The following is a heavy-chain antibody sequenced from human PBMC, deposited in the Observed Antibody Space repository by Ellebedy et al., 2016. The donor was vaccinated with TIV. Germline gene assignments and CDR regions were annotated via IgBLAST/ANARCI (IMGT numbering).Heavy chain of an antibody. Sequence: SETLSLTXNVSGASISSSYWTWIRQPPGKGLEWIGHIFSSGDTNYNPSLKSRVTISRDTSKNEVSLRLTSVPAADTAVYYCARIPRPYYYYMDVWGRGTTVTVS. D-gene: IGHD6-6*01. CDR3: ARIPRPYYYYMDV. J-gene: IGHJ6*03. CDR2: IFSSGDT. V-gene: IGHV4-59*01. CDR1: GASISSSY.